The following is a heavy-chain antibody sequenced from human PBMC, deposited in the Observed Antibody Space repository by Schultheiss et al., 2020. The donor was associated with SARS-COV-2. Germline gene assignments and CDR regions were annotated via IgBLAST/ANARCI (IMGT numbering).Heavy chain of an antibody. V-gene: IGHV3-30*14. CDR1: GFTFSGFA. D-gene: IGHD3-22*01. J-gene: IGHJ4*02. CDR2: IWYDGSNK. Sequence: GGSLRLSCTASGFTFSGFAMHWVRQAPGKGLEWVAVIWYDGSNKYYADSVKGRFTISRDNSKNTLYLQMNSLRAEDTAVYYCAKDGEYYYDEAFDYWGQGTLVTVSS. CDR3: AKDGEYYYDEAFDY.